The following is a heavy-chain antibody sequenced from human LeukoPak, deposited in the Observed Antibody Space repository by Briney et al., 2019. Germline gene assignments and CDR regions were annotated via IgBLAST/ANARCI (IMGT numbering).Heavy chain of an antibody. Sequence: ASVKVSCKASGYTFTGYYMHWVRQAPGQGLEWMGWINPNSGGTNYAQKFQGRATMTRNISISTAYMELSSLRSEDTAVYYCARVTYPRGKGGMYNWFDPWGQGTLVTVSS. CDR3: ARVTYPRGKGGMYNWFDP. CDR2: INPNSGGT. J-gene: IGHJ5*02. CDR1: GYTFTGYY. V-gene: IGHV1-2*02.